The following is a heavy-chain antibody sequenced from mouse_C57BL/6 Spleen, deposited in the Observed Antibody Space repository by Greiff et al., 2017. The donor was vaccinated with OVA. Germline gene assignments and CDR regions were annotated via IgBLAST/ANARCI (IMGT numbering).Heavy chain of an antibody. CDR3: ARPVVADYYAMDY. CDR2: IYPGDGDT. Sequence: VQLQQSGAELVKPGASVKISCKASGYAFSSYWMNWVKQRPGKGLEWIGQIYPGDGDTNYNGKFKGKATLTADKSSSTAYMQLSSLTSEDSAVYFCARPVVADYYAMDYWGQGTSVTVSS. D-gene: IGHD1-1*01. CDR1: GYAFSSYW. J-gene: IGHJ4*01. V-gene: IGHV1-80*01.